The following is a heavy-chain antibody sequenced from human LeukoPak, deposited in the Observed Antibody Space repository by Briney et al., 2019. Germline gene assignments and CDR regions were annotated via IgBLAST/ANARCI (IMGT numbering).Heavy chain of an antibody. J-gene: IGHJ4*02. CDR1: GGSISSSSYF. D-gene: IGHD3-22*01. V-gene: IGHV4-39*07. CDR2: IYYSGST. Sequence: SETLSLTCTVSGGSISSSSYFWGWIRQPPGKGLEWIGRIYYSGSTYYNPSLKSRVTLSVDTSKNQFSLKLSSVTAADTAVYYCARDLAVLGYFHFDYWGQGTLVTVSS. CDR3: ARDLAVLGYFHFDY.